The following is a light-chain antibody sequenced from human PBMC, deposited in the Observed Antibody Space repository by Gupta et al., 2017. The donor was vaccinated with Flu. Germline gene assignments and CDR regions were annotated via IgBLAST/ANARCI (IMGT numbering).Light chain of an antibody. CDR1: SSKMGSSN. CDR2: RNN. J-gene: IGLJ3*02. CDR3: TAWDDILSGAV. Sequence: RVTSSCSGSSSKMGSSNVYWYQQLAVTVPKLLIYRNNQRPSGVPERFSGAKYGTLASLAISGLRAEHQPHYYCTAWDDILSGAVFGG. V-gene: IGLV1-47*01.